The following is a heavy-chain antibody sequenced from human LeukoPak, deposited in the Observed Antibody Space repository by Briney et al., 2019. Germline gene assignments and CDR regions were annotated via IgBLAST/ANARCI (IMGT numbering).Heavy chain of an antibody. J-gene: IGHJ4*02. CDR1: GGTFSSYA. CDR2: IIPIFGTA. CDR3: AGDFWSGYYFRD. D-gene: IGHD3-3*01. V-gene: IGHV1-69*06. Sequence: ASVKVSCKASGGTFSSYAISWVRQAPGQGLEWMGGIIPIFGTANYAQKFQGRVTITADKSTSTAYMELSSLRSEDTAVYYCAGDFWSGYYFRDWGQGTLVTVSS.